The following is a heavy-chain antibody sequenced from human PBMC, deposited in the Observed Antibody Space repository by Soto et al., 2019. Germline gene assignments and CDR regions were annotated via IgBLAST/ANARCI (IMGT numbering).Heavy chain of an antibody. Sequence: EVQLVESGGGLVQPGRSLRLSCAASGFTFDDYAMHWVRQAPGKGLEWVSGISWNSGSIGYAESVKGRFTISRDNAKNSLYLQMNSLRAEDTALYYCAKGTDYSWRVGFDYWGQGTLVTVSS. D-gene: IGHD4-4*01. CDR1: GFTFDDYA. CDR3: AKGTDYSWRVGFDY. CDR2: ISWNSGSI. J-gene: IGHJ4*02. V-gene: IGHV3-9*01.